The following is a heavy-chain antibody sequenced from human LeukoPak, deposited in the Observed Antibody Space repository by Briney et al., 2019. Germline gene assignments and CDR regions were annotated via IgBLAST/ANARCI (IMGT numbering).Heavy chain of an antibody. Sequence: KSSETLSLTCTVSGGSISSYYWSWIRQPPGKGLEWIGYIYYSGSTNYNPSLKSRVTISVDTSKNQFSLKLSSVTAADTAVYYCARGGLNYYYYYMDVWGKGTTVTISS. CDR1: GGSISSYY. V-gene: IGHV4-59*01. CDR2: IYYSGST. CDR3: ARGGLNYYYYYMDV. J-gene: IGHJ6*03.